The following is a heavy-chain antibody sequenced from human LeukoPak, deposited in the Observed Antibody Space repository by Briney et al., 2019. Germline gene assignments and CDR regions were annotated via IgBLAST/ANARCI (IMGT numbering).Heavy chain of an antibody. Sequence: GESLQISCKGSGYSFTSYWISWVRQMPGKGLEWMGRIDPSDSYTNYSPSFQGHVTISADKSISTAYLQWSSLKASDTAMYYCARWAAPDILTGYYKAQSYNWFDPWGQGTLVTVSS. CDR3: ARWAAPDILTGYYKAQSYNWFDP. CDR1: GYSFTSYW. D-gene: IGHD3-9*01. V-gene: IGHV5-10-1*01. CDR2: IDPSDSYT. J-gene: IGHJ5*02.